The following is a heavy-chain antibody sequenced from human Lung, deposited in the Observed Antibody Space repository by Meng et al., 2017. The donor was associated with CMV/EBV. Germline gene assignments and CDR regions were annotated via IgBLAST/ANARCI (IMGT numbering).Heavy chain of an antibody. V-gene: IGHV1-46*01. CDR1: GYTFTSYY. CDR3: ARDRERGYSYGIIDY. CDR2: INPSGGST. Sequence: ASXXVSXKASGYTFTSYYMHWVRQAPGQGLEWMGIINPSGGSTSYAQKFQGRVTMTRDTSTSTVNMGLSSLRSEDTAVYYCARDRERGYSYGIIDYWGQGTXVTVSS. D-gene: IGHD5-18*01. J-gene: IGHJ4*02.